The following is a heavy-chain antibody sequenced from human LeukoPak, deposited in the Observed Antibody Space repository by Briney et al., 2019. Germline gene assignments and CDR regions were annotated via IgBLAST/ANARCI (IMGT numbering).Heavy chain of an antibody. J-gene: IGHJ6*03. V-gene: IGHV4-61*02. D-gene: IGHD1-1*01. CDR1: GGSISSGSYY. Sequence: SETLSLTCTVSGGSISSGSYYWSWIRQPAGKGLEWIGRIYTSGSTNYNPSLKSRVTISVDTSKNQFSLKLSSVTAADTAVDYCATTANSYYYYYYMDVWGKGTTVTVSS. CDR3: ATTANSYYYYYYMDV. CDR2: IYTSGST.